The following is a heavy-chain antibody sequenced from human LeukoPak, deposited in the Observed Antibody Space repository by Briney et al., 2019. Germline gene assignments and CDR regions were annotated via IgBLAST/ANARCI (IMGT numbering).Heavy chain of an antibody. J-gene: IGHJ6*03. CDR2: MNPNSGNT. CDR1: GYTFTSYY. Sequence: ASVKVSCKASGYTFTSYYMHWVRQAPGQGLEWMGWMNPNSGNTGYAQKFQGRVTMTRNTSISTAYMELSSLRSEDTAVYYCARGYCSGGSCYYYYYMDVWGKGTTVTISS. V-gene: IGHV1-8*02. CDR3: ARGYCSGGSCYYYYYMDV. D-gene: IGHD2-15*01.